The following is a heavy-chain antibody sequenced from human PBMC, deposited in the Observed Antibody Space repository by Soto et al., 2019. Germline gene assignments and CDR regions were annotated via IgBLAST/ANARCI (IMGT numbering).Heavy chain of an antibody. Sequence: GGSLRLSCAASGFTFSSYGMHWVRQAPGKGLEWVAVISYDGSNKYYADSVKGRFTISRDNSKNTLYLQMNSLRAEDTAVYYCANSIAAAGLFDYWGQGTLVTVSS. CDR1: GFTFSSYG. CDR3: ANSIAAAGLFDY. D-gene: IGHD6-13*01. CDR2: ISYDGSNK. V-gene: IGHV3-30*18. J-gene: IGHJ4*02.